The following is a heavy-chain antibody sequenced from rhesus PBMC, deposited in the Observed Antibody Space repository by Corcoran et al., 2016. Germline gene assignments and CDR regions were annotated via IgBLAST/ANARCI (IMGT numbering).Heavy chain of an antibody. D-gene: IGHD3-22*01. CDR1: GYSISSGYY. J-gene: IGHJ4*01. CDR2: ITYSGST. CDR3: ARLHRYWSDYDFDY. Sequence: QVQLQESGPGLVKPSETLSLTCAVSGYSISSGYYWSWIRQPPGKGLEWIGYITYSGSTNYNPSLKSRVTISRDTSKNQFSLKRSSVTAADTAVYYCARLHRYWSDYDFDYWGQGVLVTVSS. V-gene: IGHV4-122*02.